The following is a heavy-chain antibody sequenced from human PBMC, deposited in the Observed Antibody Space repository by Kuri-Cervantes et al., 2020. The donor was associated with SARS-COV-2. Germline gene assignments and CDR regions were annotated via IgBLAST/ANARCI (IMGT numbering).Heavy chain of an antibody. D-gene: IGHD5-12*01. CDR2: ISGSGGST. CDR1: GFTFSSYS. V-gene: IGHV3-23*01. J-gene: IGHJ6*02. Sequence: GGSLRLSCAASGFTFSSYSMNWVRQAPGKGLEWVSAISGSGGSTYYADSVKGRFTIPRDNSKNTLYLQMNSLRAEDTAVYYCARVALGYYYYGMDVRGQGTTVTVSS. CDR3: ARVALGYYYYGMDV.